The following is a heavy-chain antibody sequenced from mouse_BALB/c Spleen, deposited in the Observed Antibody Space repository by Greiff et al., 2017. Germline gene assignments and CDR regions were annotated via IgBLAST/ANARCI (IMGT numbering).Heavy chain of an antibody. J-gene: IGHJ3*01. CDR2: INPGSGGT. CDR1: GYAFTNYL. CDR3: AREKNDYDEAWFAY. V-gene: IGHV1-54*01. Sequence: QVQLQQSGAELVRPGTSVKVSCKASGYAFTNYLIEWVKQRPGQGLEWIGVINPGSGGTNYNEKFKGKATLTADKSSSTAYMQLSSLTSDDSAVYFCAREKNDYDEAWFAYWGQGTLVTVSA. D-gene: IGHD2-4*01.